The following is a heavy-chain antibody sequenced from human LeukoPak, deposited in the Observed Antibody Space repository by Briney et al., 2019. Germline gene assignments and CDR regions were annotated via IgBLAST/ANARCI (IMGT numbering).Heavy chain of an antibody. J-gene: IGHJ6*02. CDR2: ISSSSSTI. D-gene: IGHD3-16*01. CDR3: ARRGGSPPAYYYYGMDV. Sequence: GGSLRLSCAASGFTFSSYSMNWVRQAPGKGLEWVSYISSSSSTIYYADSVKGRFTISRDNSKNTLYLQMNSLRAEDTAVYYCARRGGSPPAYYYYGMDVWGQGTTVTVSS. V-gene: IGHV3-48*01. CDR1: GFTFSSYS.